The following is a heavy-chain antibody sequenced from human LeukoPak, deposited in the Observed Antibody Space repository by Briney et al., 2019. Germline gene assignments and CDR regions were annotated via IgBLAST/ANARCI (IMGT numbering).Heavy chain of an antibody. Sequence: GGSLRLSCAASGFTFSSYSMNRVRQAPGKGLEWVSCISSSSSYIYYANSVKGRFTISRDNAKSSLYLQMNSLRAEDTAVYYCARDYENLTGSKTRFHYWGQGTLVTVSS. J-gene: IGHJ4*02. D-gene: IGHD3-9*01. V-gene: IGHV3-21*01. CDR2: ISSSSSYI. CDR3: ARDYENLTGSKTRFHY. CDR1: GFTFSSYS.